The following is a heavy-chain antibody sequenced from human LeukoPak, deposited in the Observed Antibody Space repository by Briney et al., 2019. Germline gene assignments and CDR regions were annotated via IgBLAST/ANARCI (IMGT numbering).Heavy chain of an antibody. CDR2: IASDGSST. D-gene: IGHD3-16*01. CDR1: GFTFSSYW. CDR3: ARDFAGGDDY. J-gene: IGHJ4*02. V-gene: IGHV3-74*01. Sequence: GGSLRLSCAASGFTFSSYWMNWVRQAPGKGLVWVSRIASDGSSTTYADSVKGRFSISRDNAKNTLYLQMNSLRVEDTAVYYCARDFAGGDDYWGQGTLVTVSS.